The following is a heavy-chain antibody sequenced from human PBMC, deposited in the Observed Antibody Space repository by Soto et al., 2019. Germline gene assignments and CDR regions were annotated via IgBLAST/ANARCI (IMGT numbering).Heavy chain of an antibody. CDR1: GFTFTSSA. J-gene: IGHJ4*02. CDR2: IVVGSGNT. Sequence: GASVKVSCKASGFTFTSSAMQWVRQARGQRLEWIGWIVVGSGNTNYAQKFQERVTITRDLSTSTAYMELSSLRSEDTAVYYCAASNYPIDDILTGYPNTTAFDYWGQGTLVTVSS. D-gene: IGHD3-9*01. V-gene: IGHV1-58*02. CDR3: AASNYPIDDILTGYPNTTAFDY.